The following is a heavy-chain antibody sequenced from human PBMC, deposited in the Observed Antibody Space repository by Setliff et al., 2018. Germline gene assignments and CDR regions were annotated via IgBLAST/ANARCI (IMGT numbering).Heavy chain of an antibody. V-gene: IGHV3-53*01. Sequence: GGSLRLSCAASGFIVSGNYMSWVRQAPDKGLEWVSVIFNDGRTFYADSVRGRFTISRDSSENTLFLQMTSLRAEDTAVYYCSVQSEFGHDCSDGSCHPNYFDSWVQGTLVTVSS. CDR1: GFIVSGNY. CDR3: SVQSEFGHDCSDGSCHPNYFDS. J-gene: IGHJ4*02. CDR2: IFNDGRT. D-gene: IGHD2-15*01.